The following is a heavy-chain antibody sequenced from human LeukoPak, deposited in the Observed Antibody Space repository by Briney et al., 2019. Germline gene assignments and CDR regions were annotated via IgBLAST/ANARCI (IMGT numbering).Heavy chain of an antibody. CDR3: ARDRGPISGMDV. CDR1: GFTVSTNY. Sequence: WGSLTLSCAASGFTVSTNYMNWVRQAPGEGLEWVSVLYYGGSTYYADSVKGRFTISRDNSKNTLYLQMNSLRAEDTAVCYCARDRGPISGMDVWGQGTTVTVSS. CDR2: LYYGGST. D-gene: IGHD3-16*01. J-gene: IGHJ6*02. V-gene: IGHV3-53*01.